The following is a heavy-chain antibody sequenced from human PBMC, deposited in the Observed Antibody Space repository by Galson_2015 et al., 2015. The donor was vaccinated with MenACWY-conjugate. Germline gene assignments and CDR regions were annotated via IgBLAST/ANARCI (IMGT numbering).Heavy chain of an antibody. CDR2: IDPSDSYT. CDR3: ARLRGYCSSTSCRGYYYYGMDV. V-gene: IGHV5-10-1*01. Sequence: SGAEVKKPGESLRISCKGSGYSFTSYWISWVRQMPGKGLEWMGRIDPSDSYTNYSPSFQGHVTISADKSISTAYLQWSSLKASDTAMYYCARLRGYCSSTSCRGYYYYGMDVWGQGTTVTVSS. J-gene: IGHJ6*02. CDR1: GYSFTSYW. D-gene: IGHD2-2*01.